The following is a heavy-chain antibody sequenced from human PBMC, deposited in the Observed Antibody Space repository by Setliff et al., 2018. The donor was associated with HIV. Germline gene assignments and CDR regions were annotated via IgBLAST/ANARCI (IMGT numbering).Heavy chain of an antibody. CDR2: IYPEDSDA. CDR3: ARVYYDILTGYGYFDD. V-gene: IGHV5-51*01. CDR1: GYTFSSHW. J-gene: IGHJ4*02. D-gene: IGHD3-9*01. Sequence: GESLKISCQGSGYTFSSHWIGWVRQMPGKGLEWMGIIYPEDSDARYSPSFEGQVTISADKSISTAYLQWSSLKASDTAMYYCARVYYDILTGYGYFDDWGQGALVTVSS.